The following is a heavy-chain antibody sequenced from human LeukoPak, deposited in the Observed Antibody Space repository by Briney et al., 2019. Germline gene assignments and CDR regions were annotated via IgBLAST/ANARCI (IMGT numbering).Heavy chain of an antibody. CDR1: GGSISSSSYY. CDR3: ARLEGYSSSSHYMDV. D-gene: IGHD6-13*01. V-gene: IGHV4-39*07. CDR2: IYYSGST. Sequence: SETLSLTCTVSGGSISSSSYYWGWIRQPPGKGLEWIGSIYYSGSTYYNPSLKSRVTISVDTSKNQFSLKLSSVTAADTAVYYCARLEGYSSSSHYMDVWGKGTTVTVSS. J-gene: IGHJ6*03.